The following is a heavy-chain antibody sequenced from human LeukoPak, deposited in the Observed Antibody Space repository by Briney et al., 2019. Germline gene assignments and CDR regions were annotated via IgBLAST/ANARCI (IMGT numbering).Heavy chain of an antibody. CDR1: GFTFSSYA. CDR3: AKDVVGATIYFDY. J-gene: IGHJ4*02. Sequence: GGSLRLSCAASGFTFSSYAMSWVRQAPGKGLEWVSAISGSGGSTYCADSVKGRFTISRDNSKNTLYLQMNSLRAEDTAVYYCAKDVVGATIYFDYWGQGTLVTVSS. V-gene: IGHV3-23*01. CDR2: ISGSGGST. D-gene: IGHD1-26*01.